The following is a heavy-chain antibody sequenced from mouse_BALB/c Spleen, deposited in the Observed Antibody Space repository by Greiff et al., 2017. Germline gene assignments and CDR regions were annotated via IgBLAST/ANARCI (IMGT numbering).Heavy chain of an antibody. D-gene: IGHD1-1*01. Sequence: EVKLVESGGGLVQPGGSRKLSCAASGFTFSSFGMHWVRQAPEKGLEWVAYISSGSSTIYYADTVKGRFTISRDKPKNTLFLQMTSLRSEDTAMYYCARRGYYGSSSYYYAMDYWGQGTSVTVSS. V-gene: IGHV5-17*02. CDR1: GFTFSSFG. CDR2: ISSGSSTI. J-gene: IGHJ4*01. CDR3: ARRGYYGSSSYYYAMDY.